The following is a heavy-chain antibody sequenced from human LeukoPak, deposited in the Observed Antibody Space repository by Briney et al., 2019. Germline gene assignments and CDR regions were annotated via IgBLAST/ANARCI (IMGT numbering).Heavy chain of an antibody. CDR3: ASGEGVTAVAGGSLDY. Sequence: KSSETLSLTCTVSGGSISSYYWSWIRQPPGKGLEWIGYIYYSGSTNYNPSLKSRVTISVDTSKNQFSLKLSSVTAADTAVYYCASGEGVTAVAGGSLDYWGQGTLVTVSS. CDR1: GGSISSYY. D-gene: IGHD6-19*01. J-gene: IGHJ4*02. V-gene: IGHV4-59*12. CDR2: IYYSGST.